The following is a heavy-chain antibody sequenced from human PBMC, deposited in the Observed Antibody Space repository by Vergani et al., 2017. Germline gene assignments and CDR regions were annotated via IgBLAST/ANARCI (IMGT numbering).Heavy chain of an antibody. CDR1: GGSFSGYY. D-gene: IGHD3-3*01. V-gene: IGHV4-34*01. CDR3: AGGRKVRLEWLLFVGFGY. CDR2: INHSGST. Sequence: QVQLPQWGAGLLKPSETLSLTCAVYGGSFSGYYWSWIRQPPGKGLEWIGEINHSGSTNYNPSLKSRVTISVDTSKNQFSLKLSSVTAADTAVYYCAGGRKVRLEWLLFVGFGYWGQGTLVTVSS. J-gene: IGHJ4*02.